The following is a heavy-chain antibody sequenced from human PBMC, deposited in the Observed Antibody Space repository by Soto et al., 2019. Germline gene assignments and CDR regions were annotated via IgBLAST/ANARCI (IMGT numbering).Heavy chain of an antibody. V-gene: IGHV1-18*01. CDR1: GYTFTSYG. J-gene: IGHJ4*02. CDR2: ISAYNGNT. Sequence: ASVKVSRKASGYTFTSYGISWVRQAPGQGLEWMGWISAYNGNTNYAQKLQGRVTMTTDTSTSTAYMELRSLRSDDTAVYYCGRGGVGVTALPLAYWGQGTLVTVSS. CDR3: GRGGVGVTALPLAY. D-gene: IGHD2-21*02.